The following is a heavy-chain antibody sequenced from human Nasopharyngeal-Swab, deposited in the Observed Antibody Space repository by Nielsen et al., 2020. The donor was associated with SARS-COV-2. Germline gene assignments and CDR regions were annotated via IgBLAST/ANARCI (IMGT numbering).Heavy chain of an antibody. Sequence: SVKVSCKASGFTFTSSAVQWVRQARGQRLERIGWIVVGSGNTNYAQKFQERVTITRDMSTSTAYMELSSLRSKDTAVYYCAGVDTAMVRFDPWGQGTLVTVSS. CDR3: AGVDTAMVRFDP. V-gene: IGHV1-58*01. J-gene: IGHJ5*02. CDR2: IVVGSGNT. D-gene: IGHD5-18*01. CDR1: GFTFTSSA.